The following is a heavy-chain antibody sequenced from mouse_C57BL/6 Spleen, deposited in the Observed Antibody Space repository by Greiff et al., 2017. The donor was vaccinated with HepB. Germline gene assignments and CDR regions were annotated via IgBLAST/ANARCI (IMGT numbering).Heavy chain of an antibody. CDR2: INPNNGGT. CDR1: GYTFTDYN. CDR3: ARSGKLLRFYYFDY. Sequence: EVQLQQSGPELVKPGASVKIPCKASGYTFTDYNMDWVKQSHGKSLEWIGDINPNNGGTIYNQKFKGKATLTVDKSSSTAYMELRSLTSEDTAVYYCARSGKLLRFYYFDYWGQGTTLTVSS. J-gene: IGHJ2*01. D-gene: IGHD1-1*01. V-gene: IGHV1-18*01.